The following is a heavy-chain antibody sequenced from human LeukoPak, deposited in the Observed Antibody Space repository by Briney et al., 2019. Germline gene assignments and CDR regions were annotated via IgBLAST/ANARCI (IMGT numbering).Heavy chain of an antibody. V-gene: IGHV3-66*01. Sequence: GGSLGLSCEASGFTVRNNYMTWVRQAPGKGLEWVSVIYSGGGTYYADSVKDRFTISRDNSKNTLFLQMNSLRVEDSAVYYCTRVFAYSYGDFDNWGQGTLVAVSS. CDR2: IYSGGGT. CDR3: TRVFAYSYGDFDN. J-gene: IGHJ4*02. CDR1: GFTVRNNY. D-gene: IGHD5-18*01.